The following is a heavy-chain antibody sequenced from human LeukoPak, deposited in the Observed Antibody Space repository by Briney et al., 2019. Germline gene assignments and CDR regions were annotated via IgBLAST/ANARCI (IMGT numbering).Heavy chain of an antibody. CDR1: GGTFSSYA. J-gene: IGHJ4*02. CDR3: AREAGPTAYCSSTSCYIGRWLDY. CDR2: IIPIFGIA. Sequence: SVKVSCKASGGTFSSYAVSWVRQAPGQGLEWMGRIIPIFGIANYAQKFQGRVTITADKSTSTAYMELSSQRSEDTAVYYCAREAGPTAYCSSTSCYIGRWLDYWGQGTLVTVSS. D-gene: IGHD2-2*02. V-gene: IGHV1-69*04.